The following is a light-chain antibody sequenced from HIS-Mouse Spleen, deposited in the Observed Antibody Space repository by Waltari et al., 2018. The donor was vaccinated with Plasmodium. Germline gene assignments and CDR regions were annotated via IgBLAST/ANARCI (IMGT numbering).Light chain of an antibody. Sequence: DIQMTQSPSSLSASVCDRVTITCQASQDISNYLNWYQQKPGKAPKLLIYDASNLETGVPSRFSGSGSGTDFTFTISSLQTEDIATYYCQQYDNLPYTFGQGTKLEIK. J-gene: IGKJ2*01. CDR3: QQYDNLPYT. CDR1: QDISNY. V-gene: IGKV1-33*01. CDR2: DAS.